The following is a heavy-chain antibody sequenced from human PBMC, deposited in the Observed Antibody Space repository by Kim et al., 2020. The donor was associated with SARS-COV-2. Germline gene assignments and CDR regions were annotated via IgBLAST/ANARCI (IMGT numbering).Heavy chain of an antibody. D-gene: IGHD3-10*01. CDR3: AKDKRDHYGSGSYLFDY. Sequence: GGSLRLSCAAFGFTFGDYAMHWVRQAPGKGLEWVSGISWNSGSIGYADSVKGRFTISRDNAKNSLYLQMNSLRAEDTALYYCAKDKRDHYGSGSYLFDYWGQGTLVTVSS. CDR2: ISWNSGSI. J-gene: IGHJ4*02. V-gene: IGHV3-9*01. CDR1: GFTFGDYA.